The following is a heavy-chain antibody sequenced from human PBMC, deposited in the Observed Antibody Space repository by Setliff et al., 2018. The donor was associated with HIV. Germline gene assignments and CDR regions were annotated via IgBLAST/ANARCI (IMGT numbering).Heavy chain of an antibody. CDR3: ARSSYDILTGYYKALEY. Sequence: SVKVSCKASGGSFSSYGISWVRQAPGQGLEWMGGIIPILGITNYAQKFQGRVTISADKSTSTVSMELSSLRSGDTAVYHCARSSYDILTGYYKALEYWGQGTMVSVSS. CDR2: IIPILGIT. J-gene: IGHJ4*02. V-gene: IGHV1-69*10. D-gene: IGHD3-9*01. CDR1: GGSFSSYG.